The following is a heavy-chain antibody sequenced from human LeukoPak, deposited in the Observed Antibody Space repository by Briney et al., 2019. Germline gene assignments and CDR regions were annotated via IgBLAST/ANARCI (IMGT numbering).Heavy chain of an antibody. CDR1: GYTLTELS. Sequence: ASVKLSCTVSGYTLTELSMHWVRQAPGNGLEWVGCIQPEESETIYAQYLQGRVTMTKDTSTDTAYMELSSLRSEDTAVYYCASGSGDTLYYWGQGTLVTVSS. D-gene: IGHD1-26*01. J-gene: IGHJ4*02. CDR2: IQPEESET. CDR3: ASGSGDTLYY. V-gene: IGHV1-24*01.